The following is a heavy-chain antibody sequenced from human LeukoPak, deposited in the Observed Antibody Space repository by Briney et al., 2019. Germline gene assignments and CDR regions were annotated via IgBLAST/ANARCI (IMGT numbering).Heavy chain of an antibody. CDR1: GYSFTSYW. J-gene: IGHJ3*02. CDR2: IYPGDSDT. Sequence: GESLKISCKGSGYSFTSYWIGWVRQMPGKGLEWMGIIYPGDSDTRYSPSFQGQVTISADKSISTAYLQWSSLKASDTAMYYCARQRNYDSNGYYPHDAFDIWGQGTMVTVSS. V-gene: IGHV5-51*01. D-gene: IGHD3-22*01. CDR3: ARQRNYDSNGYYPHDAFDI.